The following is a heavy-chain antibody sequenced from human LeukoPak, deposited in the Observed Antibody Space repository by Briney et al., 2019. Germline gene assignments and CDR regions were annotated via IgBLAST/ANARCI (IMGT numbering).Heavy chain of an antibody. CDR1: GYTFTSYG. Sequence: ASVKVSCKASGYTFTSYGISWVRQAPGQGLEWMGWISAYNGNTNYAQRLQGRVTMTTDTSTSTAYMELRSLRSDDTAVYYCAREGIAAAAEYYYYMDVWGKGTTVTVSS. J-gene: IGHJ6*03. D-gene: IGHD6-13*01. CDR3: AREGIAAAAEYYYYMDV. CDR2: ISAYNGNT. V-gene: IGHV1-18*01.